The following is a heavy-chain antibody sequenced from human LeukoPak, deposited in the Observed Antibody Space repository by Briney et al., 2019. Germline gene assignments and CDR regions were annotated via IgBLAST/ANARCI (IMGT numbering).Heavy chain of an antibody. CDR2: INTDGSAT. CDR1: GFSFSNYW. Sequence: PGGSLRLSCVASGFSFSNYWMHWVRQAPGKGLVWVSRINTDGSATDYADSVKGRFTISRDSAKNALYLQMNSLRAEDTAVYYCARWDSSGYYSLDYWGQGTLVTVSS. J-gene: IGHJ4*02. CDR3: ARWDSSGYYSLDY. V-gene: IGHV3-74*01. D-gene: IGHD3-22*01.